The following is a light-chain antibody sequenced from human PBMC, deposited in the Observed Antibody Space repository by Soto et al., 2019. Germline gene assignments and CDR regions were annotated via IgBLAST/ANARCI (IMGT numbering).Light chain of an antibody. CDR2: DAS. J-gene: IGKJ3*01. V-gene: IGKV3-20*01. CDR1: QSVSASY. Sequence: EIVLTQSPGTLSLSPGERATLSCRASQSVSASYLAWYQQKPGQPPRLLIYDASTRATGIPGRFSGSGSGRDFTLTINRLEPGDFAVYYCHQYASTPLTFGGGTKVDIK. CDR3: HQYASTPLT.